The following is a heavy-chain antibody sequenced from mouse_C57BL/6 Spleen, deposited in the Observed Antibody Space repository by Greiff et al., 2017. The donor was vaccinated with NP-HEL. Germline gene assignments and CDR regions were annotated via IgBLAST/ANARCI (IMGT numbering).Heavy chain of an antibody. D-gene: IGHD1-1*01. J-gene: IGHJ2*01. V-gene: IGHV5-17*01. Sequence: VQLKESGGGLVKPGGSLKLSCAASGFTFSDYGMHWVRQAPEKGLEWVAYISSGSSTIYYADTVKGRFTISRDNAKNTLFLQMTSLRSEDTAMYYGAMDSCGSSYPYYCDYWGQGTTLTVSS. CDR1: GFTFSDYG. CDR3: AMDSCGSSYPYYCDY. CDR2: ISSGSSTI.